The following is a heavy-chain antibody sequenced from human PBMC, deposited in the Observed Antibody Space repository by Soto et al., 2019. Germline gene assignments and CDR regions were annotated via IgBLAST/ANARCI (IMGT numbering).Heavy chain of an antibody. D-gene: IGHD2-15*01. CDR3: VRTSLVVAAATREDY. Sequence: EVQLVESGGGLVQPGESLRLSCAASGFTFSSYWMHWVRQAPGKGLVWVSRINSDGSSTSYAGSVKGRFTISRDNAKKTLDLQMNSLRAEDTAVYYCVRTSLVVAAATREDYWGQGTLVTVSS. V-gene: IGHV3-74*01. CDR1: GFTFSSYW. J-gene: IGHJ4*02. CDR2: INSDGSST.